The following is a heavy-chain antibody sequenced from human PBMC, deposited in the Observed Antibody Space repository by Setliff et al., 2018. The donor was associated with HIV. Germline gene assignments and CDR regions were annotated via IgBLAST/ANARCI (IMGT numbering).Heavy chain of an antibody. J-gene: IGHJ2*01. CDR3: ARYDDSSGHYWYFDL. Sequence: ASVKVSCKASGYTFTNYGISWVRQAPGQGLEWMGWISAYNGNTNYAQKLQGRVTKTTDTSTSTAYMELRSLRSDDTAVYYCARYDDSSGHYWYFDLWGRGTLVTVPQ. D-gene: IGHD3-22*01. V-gene: IGHV1-18*01. CDR2: ISAYNGNT. CDR1: GYTFTNYG.